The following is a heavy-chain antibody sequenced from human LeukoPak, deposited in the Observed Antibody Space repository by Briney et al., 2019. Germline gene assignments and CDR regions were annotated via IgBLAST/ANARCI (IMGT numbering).Heavy chain of an antibody. V-gene: IGHV3-23*01. CDR3: AKPMIRGVNYFDY. Sequence: GGSLRLSCAASGFTFDDYGMSWVRQAPGKGLEWVSGLSDSGDGTFYADSVKGRFTISRDTSKNTLYLQMNSLRAEDTAIYYCAKPMIRGVNYFDYWGQGTLVTVSS. CDR1: GFTFDDYG. J-gene: IGHJ4*02. CDR2: LSDSGDGT. D-gene: IGHD3-10*01.